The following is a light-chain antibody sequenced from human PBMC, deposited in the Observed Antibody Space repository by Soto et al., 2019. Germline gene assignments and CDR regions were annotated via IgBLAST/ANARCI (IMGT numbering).Light chain of an antibody. V-gene: IGKV3-15*01. CDR1: QSVSSN. Sequence: EIVMTQSPATLSVSPGERATLSCRASQSVSSNLAWYQQKPGQAPRLLIYGASTRATGIPARFSGSGSGTEFTLTISSLQSGDFAVYYCQQYNNWPGGTFGGGTKVEIK. CDR3: QQYNNWPGGT. J-gene: IGKJ4*01. CDR2: GAS.